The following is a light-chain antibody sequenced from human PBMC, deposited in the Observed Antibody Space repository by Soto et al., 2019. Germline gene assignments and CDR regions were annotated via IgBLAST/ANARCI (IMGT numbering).Light chain of an antibody. Sequence: ELVMTESPVTLSVSPGARATLSCRASQSVSTKLAWYQQKPGQAPRLLIYGATTRATDIPARFSVIVSGTDFIITLSSLQSEDCEVYVGQQYNAWPWTFGQGTKVDIK. V-gene: IGKV3-15*01. CDR1: QSVSTK. CDR3: QQYNAWPWT. CDR2: GAT. J-gene: IGKJ1*01.